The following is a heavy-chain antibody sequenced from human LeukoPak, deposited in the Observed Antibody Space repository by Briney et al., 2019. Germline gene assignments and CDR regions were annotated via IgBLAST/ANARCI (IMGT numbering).Heavy chain of an antibody. D-gene: IGHD3-22*01. CDR1: GFTFSDYY. Sequence: GGSLRLSCAASGFTFSDYYMSWIRQAPGKGLEWVSYISSSGSTIYYADSVKGRFTISRDNAKNSLYLQMNSLRAEDTAVYYCAGDLGQYYDTSDNWFDPWGQGTLVTVSS. CDR2: ISSSGSTI. CDR3: AGDLGQYYDTSDNWFDP. V-gene: IGHV3-11*04. J-gene: IGHJ5*02.